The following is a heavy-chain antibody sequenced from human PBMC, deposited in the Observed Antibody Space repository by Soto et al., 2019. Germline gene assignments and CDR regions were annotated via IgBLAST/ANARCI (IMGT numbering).Heavy chain of an antibody. CDR2: ISSSSSYT. CDR3: ARKSGDYGDYPFDY. V-gene: IGHV3-11*06. D-gene: IGHD4-17*01. J-gene: IGHJ4*02. Sequence: LRLSCAASGFTFSDYYMSWIRQAPGKGLEWVSYISSSSSYTNYADSVKGRFTISRDNAKNSLYLQMNSLRAEDTAVYYCARKSGDYGDYPFDYWGQGTLVTVSS. CDR1: GFTFSDYY.